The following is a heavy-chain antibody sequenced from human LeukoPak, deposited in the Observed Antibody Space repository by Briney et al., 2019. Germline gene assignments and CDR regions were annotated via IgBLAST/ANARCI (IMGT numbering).Heavy chain of an antibody. CDR2: LSAYKGNT. Sequence: GASVKVSCKASGYHFELLGIRWVRQAPGQGLEWMGCLSAYKGNTQYAQKFQGRVHMTTHTSTHTAYIALRPLTSDDTAVFFCARILGGKNVDLATGFDLGGRGTLVT. D-gene: IGHD5-24*01. CDR1: GYHFELLG. V-gene: IGHV1-18*01. J-gene: IGHJ2*01. CDR3: ARILGGKNVDLATGFDL.